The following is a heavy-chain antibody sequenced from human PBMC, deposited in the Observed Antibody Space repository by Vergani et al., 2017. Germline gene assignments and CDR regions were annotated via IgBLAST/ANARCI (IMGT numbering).Heavy chain of an antibody. CDR2: IYYSGST. CDR3: ARGKWELSFAFDI. V-gene: IGHV4-59*01. J-gene: IGHJ3*02. CDR1: GGSISSYY. Sequence: QVQLPESGPGLVKPSETLSLTCTVSGGSISSYYWSWIRQPPGKGLEWIGYIYYSGSTNYNPSLKSRVTISVDTSKNQFSLKLSSVTAADTAVYYCARGKWELSFAFDIWGQGTMVTVSS. D-gene: IGHD1-26*01.